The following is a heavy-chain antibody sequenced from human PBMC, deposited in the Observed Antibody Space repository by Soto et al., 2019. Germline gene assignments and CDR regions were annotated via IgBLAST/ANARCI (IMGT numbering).Heavy chain of an antibody. D-gene: IGHD2-2*01. V-gene: IGHV4-59*08. CDR2: IYYSGST. Sequence: SETLSLTCTFSGGSISSYYWSWIRQPPGKGLEWIGYIYYSGSTNYNPSLKSRVTISVDTSKNQFSLKLSSVTAADTAVYYCPRHLSCSSTSCSASNYYYMDVWGKGTTVTVSS. CDR3: PRHLSCSSTSCSASNYYYMDV. J-gene: IGHJ6*03. CDR1: GGSISSYY.